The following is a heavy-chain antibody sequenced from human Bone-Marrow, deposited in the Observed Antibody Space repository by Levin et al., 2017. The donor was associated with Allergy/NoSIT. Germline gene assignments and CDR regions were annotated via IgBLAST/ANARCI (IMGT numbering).Heavy chain of an antibody. CDR3: ARGEIVVVPAANDY. CDR2: INPNSGGT. J-gene: IGHJ4*02. Sequence: ASVKVSCKASGYTFTGYYMHWVRQAPGQGLEWMGWINPNSGGTNYAQKFQGRVTMTRDTSISTAYMELSRLRSDDTAVYYCARGEIVVVPAANDYWGQGTLVTVSS. V-gene: IGHV1-2*02. CDR1: GYTFTGYY. D-gene: IGHD2-2*01.